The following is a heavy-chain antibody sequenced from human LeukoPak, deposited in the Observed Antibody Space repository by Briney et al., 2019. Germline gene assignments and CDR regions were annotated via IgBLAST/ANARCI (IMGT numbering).Heavy chain of an antibody. V-gene: IGHV1-69*01. D-gene: IGHD3-10*01. Sequence: SVKVSCKASGGTFSSYAISWVRQAPGQGLEWMGGIIPIFGTANYAQKFQGRVTITADESTSTAYMELSSLRSEDTAVYYCARHGRCMVRGACNDYWGQGTLVTVSS. CDR1: GGTFSSYA. CDR2: IIPIFGTA. J-gene: IGHJ4*02. CDR3: ARHGRCMVRGACNDY.